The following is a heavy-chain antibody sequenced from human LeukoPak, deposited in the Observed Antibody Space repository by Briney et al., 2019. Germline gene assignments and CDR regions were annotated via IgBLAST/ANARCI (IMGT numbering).Heavy chain of an antibody. CDR2: IYYSGST. V-gene: IGHV4-39*01. Sequence: NPSETLSLTCTVSGGSISSSSYYWGWIRQPPGKGLEWIGSIYYSGSTYYNPSLKSRVTISVDTSKNQFSLKLSSVTAADTAVYYCARHVPSTDLHHLIVATMGHFDYWGQGTLVTVSS. CDR3: ARHVPSTDLHHLIVATMGHFDY. D-gene: IGHD5-12*01. CDR1: GGSISSSSYY. J-gene: IGHJ4*02.